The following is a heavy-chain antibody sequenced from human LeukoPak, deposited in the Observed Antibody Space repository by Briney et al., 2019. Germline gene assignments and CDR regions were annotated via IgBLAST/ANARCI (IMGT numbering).Heavy chain of an antibody. J-gene: IGHJ4*02. V-gene: IGHV3-53*04. D-gene: IGHD1-1*01. CDR3: ARVNTTRSYNLDY. CDR2: IYNTGST. CDR1: GFTVSTNC. Sequence: GGSLRLSCAASGFTVSTNCMIWVRQPPGKGLEWVSVIYNTGSTYNADSVKGRFTISRHNSKNTVYLQMNNLRAEDTAMYYCARVNTTRSYNLDYWGQGTLVTVSS.